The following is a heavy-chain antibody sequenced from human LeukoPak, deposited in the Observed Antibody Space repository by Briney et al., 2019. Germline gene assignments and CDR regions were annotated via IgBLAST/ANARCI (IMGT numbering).Heavy chain of an antibody. D-gene: IGHD1-26*01. Sequence: SETLSLTCTVSGGSISSYYWSWIRQPPGKGLKWIGYIYYSGRTNYNPSLKSRVTIAVDTSKNQFSLKLSSVTAADTAVYYCARSYSGSYFSYWGQGTLVTVSS. CDR1: GGSISSYY. CDR2: IYYSGRT. V-gene: IGHV4-59*08. CDR3: ARSYSGSYFSY. J-gene: IGHJ4*02.